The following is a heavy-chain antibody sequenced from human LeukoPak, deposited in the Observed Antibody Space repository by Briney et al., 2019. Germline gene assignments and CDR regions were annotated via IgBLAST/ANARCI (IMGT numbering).Heavy chain of an antibody. CDR2: INHSGST. CDR3: ARGDDILTGYRSYNWFDP. D-gene: IGHD3-9*01. V-gene: IGHV4-34*01. Sequence: SETLSLTCTVSGGSISSYYWSWIRQPPGKGLEWIGEINHSGSTNYNPSLKSRVTISVDTSKNQFSLKLSSVTAADTAVYYCARGDDILTGYRSYNWFDPWGQGTLVTVSS. CDR1: GGSISSYY. J-gene: IGHJ5*02.